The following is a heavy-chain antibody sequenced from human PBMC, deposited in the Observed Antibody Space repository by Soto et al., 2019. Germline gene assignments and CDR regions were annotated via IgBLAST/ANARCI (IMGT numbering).Heavy chain of an antibody. CDR1: GGSFSGYY. V-gene: IGHV4-34*01. D-gene: IGHD2-21*02. CDR2: INHSGST. CDR3: ARGRTVVTRGKIGNCDY. Sequence: QVQLQQWGAGLLKPSETLSLTCAVYGGSFSGYYWSWIRQPPGKGLEWIGEINHSGSTNYNPSLKSRVTISVDTSKSQFSLKLSSVTAADTAVYYCARGRTVVTRGKIGNCDYWGQGTLVTVSS. J-gene: IGHJ4*02.